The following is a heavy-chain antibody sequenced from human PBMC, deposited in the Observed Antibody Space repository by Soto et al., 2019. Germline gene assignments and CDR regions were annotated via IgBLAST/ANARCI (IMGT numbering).Heavy chain of an antibody. J-gene: IGHJ2*01. CDR3: ATGTRDRYNCSCFDL. V-gene: IGHV1-69*01. Sequence: QVQLEQSGAELKMPGSSVKVSCRASGGTFGNLAISWVRQAPGQGPEWVAGIIPIYGTSNAADDFRGRITLNADESKATAYMELSRLKSEDTAVYYCATGTRDRYNCSCFDLWGRVTQGTVSS. CDR2: IIPIYGTS. D-gene: IGHD1-7*01. CDR1: GGTFGNLA.